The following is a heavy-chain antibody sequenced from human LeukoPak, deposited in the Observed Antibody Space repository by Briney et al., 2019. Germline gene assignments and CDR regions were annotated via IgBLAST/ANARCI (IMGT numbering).Heavy chain of an antibody. D-gene: IGHD6-13*01. CDR2: ISGGGGTT. Sequence: VGSLGPHFAASGLIFHSYSFTWVRQAPGKGLEWVAGISGGGGTTYYEDSVKGRFTISRDNSMNTLYLQMNSLRAEDTALYYCAKRYTSTWAPDHWGQRNLVTVSS. V-gene: IGHV3-23*01. CDR1: GLIFHSYS. CDR3: AKRYTSTWAPDH. J-gene: IGHJ4*02.